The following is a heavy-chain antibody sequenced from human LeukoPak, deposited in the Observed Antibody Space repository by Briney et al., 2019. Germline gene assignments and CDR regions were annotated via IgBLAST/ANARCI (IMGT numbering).Heavy chain of an antibody. V-gene: IGHV4-34*01. J-gene: IGHJ5*02. D-gene: IGHD3-22*01. CDR1: GGSFSGYY. CDR3: ARDGPYDSSGYTNWFDP. Sequence: SETLSLTCAVYGGSFSGYYWSWIRQPPGKGLEWIGEINHSGSTNYNPSLKSRVTISVDTSKNQFSLKLSSVTAADTAVYYCARDGPYDSSGYTNWFDPWGQGTLATVSS. CDR2: INHSGST.